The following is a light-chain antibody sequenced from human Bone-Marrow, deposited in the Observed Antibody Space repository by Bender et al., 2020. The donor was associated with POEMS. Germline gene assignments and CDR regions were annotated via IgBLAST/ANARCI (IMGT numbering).Light chain of an antibody. V-gene: IGLV1-44*01. CDR3: AAWDAGLSGGV. Sequence: QSVLTQPPSASGTPGQRVPISCSGSNSNIGTHALNWYQQFPGPAPNLLVYSDNPRPSGVPYRFYAFKSGTSASLAISVLQSEDEANYYCAAWDAGLSGGVFGGGTKLTVL. J-gene: IGLJ3*02. CDR2: SDN. CDR1: NSNIGTHA.